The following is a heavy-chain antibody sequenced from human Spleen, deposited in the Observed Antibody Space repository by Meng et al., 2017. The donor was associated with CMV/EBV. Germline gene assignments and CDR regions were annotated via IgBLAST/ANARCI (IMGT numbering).Heavy chain of an antibody. CDR3: AKDHATFLEWLFSPFDS. CDR2: IKQDGSEK. D-gene: IGHD3-3*01. V-gene: IGHV3-7*01. Sequence: GGSLRLSCAASGFTFSSYGMHWVRQAPGKGLEWVANIKQDGSEKYYVDSVKGRFTISRDNSKNTLYLQMSSLRAEDTAVYYCAKDHATFLEWLFSPFDSWGQGMLVTVSS. CDR1: GFTFSSYG. J-gene: IGHJ4*02.